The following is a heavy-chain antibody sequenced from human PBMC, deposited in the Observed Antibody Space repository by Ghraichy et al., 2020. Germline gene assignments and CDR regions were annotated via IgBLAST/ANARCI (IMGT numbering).Heavy chain of an antibody. CDR1: GYTFTGYY. J-gene: IGHJ5*02. CDR2: INPNSGGT. D-gene: IGHD6-19*01. CDR3: ARGKHRVRGSGGGWFDP. V-gene: IGHV1-2*02. Sequence: ASVKVSCKASGYTFTGYYMHWVRQAPGQGLEWMGWINPNSGGTNYAQKFQGRVTMTRDTSISTAYMELSRLRSDDTAVYYCARGKHRVRGSGGGWFDPWGQGTLVTVSS.